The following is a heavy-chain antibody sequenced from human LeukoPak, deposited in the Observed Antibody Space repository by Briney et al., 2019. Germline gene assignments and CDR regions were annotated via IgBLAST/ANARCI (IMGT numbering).Heavy chain of an antibody. J-gene: IGHJ4*02. CDR3: AREQALEAYYGDYVPAFDY. CDR1: GFTFSSYA. D-gene: IGHD4-17*01. V-gene: IGHV3-30-3*01. CDR2: ISYDGSNK. Sequence: PGGSLRLSCAASGFTFSSYAMHWVRQAPGKGLEWVAVISYDGSNKYYADSVKGRFTISRDNSKNTLYLQMNSLRAEDTAVYYCAREQALEAYYGDYVPAFDYWGQGTLVTVSS.